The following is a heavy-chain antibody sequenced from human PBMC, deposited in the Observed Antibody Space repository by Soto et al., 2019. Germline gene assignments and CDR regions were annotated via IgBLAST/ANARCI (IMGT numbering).Heavy chain of an antibody. CDR3: AKVGDYSSGLGYFQH. CDR2: ISYDGSNK. V-gene: IGHV3-30*18. CDR1: GFTFSSYG. D-gene: IGHD6-19*01. Sequence: PGGSLRLSCAASGFTFSSYGMHWVRQAPGKGLEWVAVISYDGSNKYYADSVKGRFTISRDNSKNTLYLQMNSLRAEDTAVYYCAKVGDYSSGLGYFQHWGQGTLVTVSS. J-gene: IGHJ1*01.